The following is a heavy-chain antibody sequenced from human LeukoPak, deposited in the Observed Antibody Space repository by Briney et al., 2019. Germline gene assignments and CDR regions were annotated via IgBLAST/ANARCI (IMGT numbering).Heavy chain of an antibody. V-gene: IGHV1-2*02. J-gene: IGHJ4*02. CDR1: GYTFTGYY. CDR2: INPDSGAS. D-gene: IGHD3/OR15-3a*01. Sequence: ASVKVSCKASGYTFTGYYMYWVRQAPGQGLEWMGWINPDSGASNYAQKFQGRVTMTRDTSLSTAYMEVTSLTSDDTAVYYCARDLFWTGYYYFDFWGQGTLVTVSS. CDR3: ARDLFWTGYYYFDF.